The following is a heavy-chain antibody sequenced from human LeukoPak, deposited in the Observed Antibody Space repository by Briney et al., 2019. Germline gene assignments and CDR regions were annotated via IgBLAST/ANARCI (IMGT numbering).Heavy chain of an antibody. J-gene: IGHJ4*02. CDR1: GYTFTGYY. CDR2: INPNSGGT. V-gene: IGHV1-2*02. Sequence: ASVKVSCKASGYTFTGYYMHWVRQAPGQGLEWMGWINPNSGGTNYAQKFQGRVTITRDTSISTAYMELSRLRSDDTAVYYCARDRGLRAYYFDYWGQGTLVTVSS. D-gene: IGHD3-10*01. CDR3: ARDRGLRAYYFDY.